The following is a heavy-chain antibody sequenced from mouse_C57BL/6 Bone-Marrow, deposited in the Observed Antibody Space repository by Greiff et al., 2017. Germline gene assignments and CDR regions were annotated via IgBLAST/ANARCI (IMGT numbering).Heavy chain of an antibody. V-gene: IGHV1-81*01. J-gene: IGHJ3*01. Sequence: QVQLQQSGAELVRPGASVKLSCKASGYTFTSYCMDWVKQRTGQGLEWIGEIYPRSGDTNYNEKFKGKATLTADKSSSTAYMELRSLTSEDSAVYYYASSCGYDFDYWGQGTGVTVSA. CDR2: IYPRSGDT. D-gene: IGHD2-2*01. CDR3: ASSCGYDFDY. CDR1: GYTFTSYC.